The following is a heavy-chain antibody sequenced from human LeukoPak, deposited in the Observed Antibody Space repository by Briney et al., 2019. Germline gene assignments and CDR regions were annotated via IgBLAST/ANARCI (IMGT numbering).Heavy chain of an antibody. V-gene: IGHV3-23*01. Sequence: PGGSLRLSCAASGFIFYNYGLIWVRQAPGKGLEWVSAISNDGGGTQYADFVEGRFTISRDNSKNTLFLQMSSLRAEDTALYYCAKGSSGYFADLWGQGTLVTVSS. CDR1: GFIFYNYG. D-gene: IGHD3-22*01. CDR2: ISNDGGGT. CDR3: AKGSSGYFADL. J-gene: IGHJ5*02.